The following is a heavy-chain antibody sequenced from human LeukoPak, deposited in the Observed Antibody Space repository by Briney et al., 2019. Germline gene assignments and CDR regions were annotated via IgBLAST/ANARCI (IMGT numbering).Heavy chain of an antibody. Sequence: SETLSLTCSVSGGSISSSTYYWGWIRQPPGKGLEWIASIYYGGSTYYNPSLKSRVTISVDTSKNQFSLRLSSVTAADTAVYYCARVRPTTVVTPVDAFDIWGQGTMVTVSS. CDR1: GGSISSSTYY. CDR2: IYYGGST. V-gene: IGHV4-39*07. J-gene: IGHJ3*02. D-gene: IGHD4-23*01. CDR3: ARVRPTTVVTPVDAFDI.